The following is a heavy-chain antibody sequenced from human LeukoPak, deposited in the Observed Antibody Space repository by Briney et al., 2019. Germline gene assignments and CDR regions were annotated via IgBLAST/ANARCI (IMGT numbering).Heavy chain of an antibody. CDR2: IRSKAYGGTT. CDR1: GFTFGDYV. CDR3: TRRYNYDSSGYYYVRDAFDI. V-gene: IGHV3-49*04. D-gene: IGHD3-22*01. Sequence: GGSLRLSCTASGFTFGDYVMSWVRQAPGRGLEWVGFIRSKAYGGTTKNAASVKGRFTISRDDSRSIAYLQMNSLKTEDTAVYYCTRRYNYDSSGYYYVRDAFDIWGQGTMVTVSS. J-gene: IGHJ3*02.